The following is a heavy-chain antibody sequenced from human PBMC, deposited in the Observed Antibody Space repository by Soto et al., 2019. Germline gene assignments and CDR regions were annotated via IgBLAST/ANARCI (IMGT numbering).Heavy chain of an antibody. D-gene: IGHD2-2*02. CDR1: GYTFTLFG. Sequence: QVQLVQSGAEVKKPGASVKVSCTTSGYTFTLFGITWVRQAPGQGLEWMGWISPYNGDTKYAEKLEGRVTLTTDTSTDTAYMELTSLTSDHTAEYYCARGGQYRYFDYWGQGTLVTLSS. J-gene: IGHJ4*02. CDR3: ARGGQYRYFDY. CDR2: ISPYNGDT. V-gene: IGHV1-18*01.